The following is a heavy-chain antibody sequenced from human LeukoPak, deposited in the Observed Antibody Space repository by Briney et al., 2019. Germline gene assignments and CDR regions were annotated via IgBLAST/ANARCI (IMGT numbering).Heavy chain of an antibody. J-gene: IGHJ4*02. Sequence: GGSLRLPGEAFGLPIGDFAMHWVRRAPGRGLEWVSLISGDGVSKFFADSVKGRFSISRDNSKNSLFLEMSSLRTEDTAMYYCARESGKFDYWGQGTLGAVSS. CDR3: ARESGKFDY. CDR2: ISGDGVSK. CDR1: GLPIGDFA. V-gene: IGHV3-43*02.